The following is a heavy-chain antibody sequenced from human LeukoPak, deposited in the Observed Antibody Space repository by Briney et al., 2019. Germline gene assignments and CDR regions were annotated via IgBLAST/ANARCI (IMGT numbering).Heavy chain of an antibody. J-gene: IGHJ4*02. CDR2: INAGNGNT. Sequence: ASVKVSCKASGYTFTSYAMHWMRQAPGQRLEWMGWINAGNGNTKYSQKFQGRVTITRDTSASTAYMELSSLRSEDTAVYYCARKARADEFDYWGQGTLVTVSS. V-gene: IGHV1-3*01. CDR1: GYTFTSYA. CDR3: ARKARADEFDY.